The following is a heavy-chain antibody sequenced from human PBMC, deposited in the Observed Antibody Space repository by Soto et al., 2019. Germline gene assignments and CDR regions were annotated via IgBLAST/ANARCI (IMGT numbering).Heavy chain of an antibody. CDR3: ARQEIDLGYCSGGGCYRLEYFQH. V-gene: IGHV4-59*08. CDR2: IYYSGST. J-gene: IGHJ1*01. D-gene: IGHD2-15*01. CDR1: GGSISSYY. Sequence: SETLSLTCTVSGGSISSYYWSWIRQPPGKGLEWIGYIYYSGSTNYNPSLKSRVTISVDTSKNQFSLKLSSMTAADTAVYYCARQEIDLGYCSGGGCYRLEYFQHWGQGTLVTVS.